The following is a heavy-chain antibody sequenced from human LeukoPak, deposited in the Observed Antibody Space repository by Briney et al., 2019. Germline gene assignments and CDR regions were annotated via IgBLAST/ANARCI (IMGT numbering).Heavy chain of an antibody. CDR2: ISNDGSNT. V-gene: IGHV3-30*18. D-gene: IGHD5-12*01. CDR3: AKDRGSGTYNSYGMDV. J-gene: IGHJ6*02. CDR1: GFTFSSYG. Sequence: GGSLRPSCAASGFTFSSYGMQWGRQAPGKGLEWVALISNDGSNTYYEDSVKGRFTISRDNSKNTLYLQMDSLRAEDTAVYYCAKDRGSGTYNSYGMDVWGQGTTVTVSS.